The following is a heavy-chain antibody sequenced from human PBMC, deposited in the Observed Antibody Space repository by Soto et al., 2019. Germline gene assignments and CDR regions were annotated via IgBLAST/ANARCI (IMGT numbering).Heavy chain of an antibody. J-gene: IGHJ4*02. CDR2: IRSKANSYAT. CDR3: TRHVYCSGGSCPYFDY. CDR1: GVPFSRSA. D-gene: IGHD2-15*01. Sequence: GGSLRLSCAASGVPFSRSAMHWVRQASGKGLEWVGRIRSKANSYATAYAASVKGRFTISRDDSKNTAYLQMNSLKTEDTAVYYCTRHVYCSGGSCPYFDYWGQGTLVTVSS. V-gene: IGHV3-73*01.